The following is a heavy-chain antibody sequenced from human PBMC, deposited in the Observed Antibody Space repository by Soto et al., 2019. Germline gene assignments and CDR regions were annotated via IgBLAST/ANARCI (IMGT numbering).Heavy chain of an antibody. V-gene: IGHV4-59*11. D-gene: IGHD3-10*01. CDR1: GTSMIGHF. J-gene: IGHJ5*02. CDR3: ARGVYLSLVRTGWFDP. Sequence: QVQLQESGPGLVQASETLSLTCTVSGTSMIGHFWSWMRQPPGKGLEWIGYGYYSGSTLYNPSLNSRVTISLDTSKNHFSLWLNSVSSADTAVYYCARGVYLSLVRTGWFDPWGQGTLVTVSS. CDR2: GYYSGST.